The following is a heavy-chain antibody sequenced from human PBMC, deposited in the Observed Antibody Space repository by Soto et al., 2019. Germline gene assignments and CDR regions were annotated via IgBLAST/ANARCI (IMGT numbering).Heavy chain of an antibody. CDR3: AHRQGGYNWNDGDFDY. Sequence: QITLKESGPTVVKPTQTLTLTCTFSGFSLSTTGVGVGWIRQSPGKALEYLALIYWDDDRRYSPSLKSRLTITXXTXRXPVVLTMSNMDPVDTATYYCAHRQGGYNWNDGDFDYWGQGTLVIVSS. J-gene: IGHJ4*02. CDR1: GFSLSTTGVG. CDR2: IYWDDDR. V-gene: IGHV2-5*02. D-gene: IGHD1-1*01.